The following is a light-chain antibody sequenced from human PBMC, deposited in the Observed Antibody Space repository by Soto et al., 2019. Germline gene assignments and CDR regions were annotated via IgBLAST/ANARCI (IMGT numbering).Light chain of an antibody. CDR1: QSVSSNY. CDR2: GAS. Sequence: ESVLTQSPGTLSLSPGERATLSYRASQSVSSNYLAWYQQKPGQAPRLLIYGASSRATGTPDRFSGSGSGTDFTLTISRLEPEDFAVYYCQQFGRSPPAWTFGQGTKVEIK. CDR3: QQFGRSPPAWT. J-gene: IGKJ1*01. V-gene: IGKV3-20*01.